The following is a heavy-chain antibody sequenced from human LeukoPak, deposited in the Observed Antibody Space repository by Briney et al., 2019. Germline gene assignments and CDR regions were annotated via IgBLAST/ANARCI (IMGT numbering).Heavy chain of an antibody. CDR2: ISAYDGNT. CDR3: ARDGSDYYDSTFDY. D-gene: IGHD3-22*01. V-gene: IGHV1-18*01. J-gene: IGHJ4*02. CDR1: GYTFTTYG. Sequence: ASVKVSCKASGYTFTTYGISWVRQAPGQGLEWMGRISAYDGNTHYAQKVQGRVTMTTDTSTSTAYMELRSLRSDDTAVYYCARDGSDYYDSTFDYWGQGTLVTVSS.